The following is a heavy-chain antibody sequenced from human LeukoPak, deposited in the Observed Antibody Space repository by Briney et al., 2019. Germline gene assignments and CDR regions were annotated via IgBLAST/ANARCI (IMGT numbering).Heavy chain of an antibody. Sequence: GGSLRLSCSASGFPFSSYAMHWVRQAPGKGLEYFSAISDSGGSTYYADSVKGRFTISRDNSKNTLYLQMSSLRAEDTAVYFCVRGYSFGPYGMDVWGQGTTVTVSS. V-gene: IGHV3-64D*09. J-gene: IGHJ6*02. CDR2: ISDSGGST. D-gene: IGHD2-15*01. CDR1: GFPFSSYA. CDR3: VRGYSFGPYGMDV.